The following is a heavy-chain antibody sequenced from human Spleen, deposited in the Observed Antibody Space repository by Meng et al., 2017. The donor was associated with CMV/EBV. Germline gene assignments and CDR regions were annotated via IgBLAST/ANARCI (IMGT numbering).Heavy chain of an antibody. CDR3: AKDLVVIAPRVDY. J-gene: IGHJ4*02. CDR2: IRYDESDK. V-gene: IGHV3-30*02. D-gene: IGHD2-21*01. CDR1: GFTFSNYG. Sequence: CAVSGFTFSNYGMHWLRQAPGEGLEWAAFIRYDESDKYYADSVKGRFTISRDNSKNTLYLQMNSLRAEDTAVYYCAKDLVVIAPRVDYWGQGTLVTVSS.